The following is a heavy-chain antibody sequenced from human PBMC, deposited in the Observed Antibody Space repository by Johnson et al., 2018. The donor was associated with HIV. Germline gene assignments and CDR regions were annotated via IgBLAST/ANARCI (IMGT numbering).Heavy chain of an antibody. D-gene: IGHD3-3*01. V-gene: IGHV3-64*01. Sequence: VQLVESGGGVVQPGGSLRLSCAASGFTFSTYAMYWVRQAPGKGLEYVSGISSNGVRTYYANSVKDRFTVSRDSSNNTLYLQMGSLRAEDTAVYYCAKDADRFLEWGDAFDIWGQGTMVIVSS. CDR3: AKDADRFLEWGDAFDI. CDR2: ISSNGVRT. J-gene: IGHJ3*02. CDR1: GFTFSTYA.